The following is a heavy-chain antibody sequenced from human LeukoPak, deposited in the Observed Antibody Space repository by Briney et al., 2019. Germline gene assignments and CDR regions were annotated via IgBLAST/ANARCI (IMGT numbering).Heavy chain of an antibody. J-gene: IGHJ4*02. CDR2: ISYDGSNK. Sequence: PGRSLRLSCAASGFTFSSYAMHWVRQAPGKGLEWVAVISYDGSNKYYADSVKGRFTISRDNSKNTLYLQMNSLRAEDTAVYYCARELLHKKSYGSGSYRNPLDYWGQGTLVTVSS. D-gene: IGHD3-10*01. V-gene: IGHV3-30-3*01. CDR3: ARELLHKKSYGSGSYRNPLDY. CDR1: GFTFSSYA.